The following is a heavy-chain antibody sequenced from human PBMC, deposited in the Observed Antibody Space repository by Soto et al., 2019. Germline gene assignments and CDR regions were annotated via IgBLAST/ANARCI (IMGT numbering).Heavy chain of an antibody. V-gene: IGHV1-69*13. CDR2: IIPVFGPP. Sequence: SVKVSCKSSRGTFTTDAISCVRQAPGQGLEWMGVIIPVFGPPTYAQRFQGRVTISADESTSTARLELSNLRSEDTAIYYCVRGGHNSGWYRTFDFWGQGTLVPVSS. D-gene: IGHD6-13*01. J-gene: IGHJ4*02. CDR3: VRGGHNSGWYRTFDF. CDR1: RGTFTTDA.